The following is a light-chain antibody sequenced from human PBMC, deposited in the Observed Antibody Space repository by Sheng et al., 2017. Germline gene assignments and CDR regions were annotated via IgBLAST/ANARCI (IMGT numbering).Light chain of an antibody. CDR3: QQYGTSPWT. J-gene: IGKJ1*01. V-gene: IGKV3-20*01. CDR1: QSVITNY. CDR2: GAS. Sequence: EIVLTQSPGTLSLSPGERATLSCRASQSVITNYLAWYQQKPGQAPRLLIFGASSRATGIPDRFSGSGSGTDFTLSISRLEPEDFALYFCQQYGTSPWTFGQGTKVEI.